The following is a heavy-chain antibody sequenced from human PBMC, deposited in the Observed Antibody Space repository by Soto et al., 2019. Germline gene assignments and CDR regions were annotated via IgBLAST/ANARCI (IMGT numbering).Heavy chain of an antibody. V-gene: IGHV3-21*01. D-gene: IGHD6-19*01. J-gene: IGHJ2*01. CDR3: AREEGIAVAGNWYFDL. Sequence: EVQLVESGGGLVKPGGSLRLSCAASGFTFSSYSMNWVRQAPGKGLEWVSSISSSSSYIYYADSVKGRFTISRDNAKNSLYPQMNSLRAEDTAVYYCAREEGIAVAGNWYFDLWGRGTLVTVSS. CDR1: GFTFSSYS. CDR2: ISSSSSYI.